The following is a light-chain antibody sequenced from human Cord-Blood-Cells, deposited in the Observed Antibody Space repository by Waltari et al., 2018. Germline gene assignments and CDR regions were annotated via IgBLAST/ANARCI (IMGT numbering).Light chain of an antibody. Sequence: QSAPTQPAPVSGSPGQTITISCTGTSSDVGSYNLVSWYQQRPGKAPKLMIYEGSKRPSGVSNRFSGSKSGNTSSLTISGLQAEDEADYYCCSYAGSSTLVFGGGTKLTVL. CDR2: EGS. CDR1: SSDVGSYNL. CDR3: CSYAGSSTLV. V-gene: IGLV2-23*01. J-gene: IGLJ3*02.